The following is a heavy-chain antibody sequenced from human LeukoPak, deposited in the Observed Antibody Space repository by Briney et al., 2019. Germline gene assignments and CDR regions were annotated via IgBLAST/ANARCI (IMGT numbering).Heavy chain of an antibody. CDR1: GYTFTSYD. CDR2: MNPNSGNT. J-gene: IGHJ5*02. Sequence: GASVKVSCKASGYTFTSYDINWVRQATGQGLEWMGWMNPNSGNTGYAQKFQGRVTMTTDTSTSTAYMELRSLRSDDTAVYYCARDALYGAAAGPTPYNWFDPWGQGTLVTVSS. D-gene: IGHD6-13*01. V-gene: IGHV1-8*02. CDR3: ARDALYGAAAGPTPYNWFDP.